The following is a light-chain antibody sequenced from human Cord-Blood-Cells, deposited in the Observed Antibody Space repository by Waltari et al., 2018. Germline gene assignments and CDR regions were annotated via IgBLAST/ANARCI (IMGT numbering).Light chain of an antibody. CDR2: AAS. J-gene: IGKJ2*01. Sequence: DIQMTQSPSSLSASVGDRVTITCRASQSISSYLNWYQQRPGKAPKLLIYAASSLQSGVPSRFSGSGSGTDFTLTISSLQPEYFATYYCQQSYSTPVHFGQGTKLEIK. CDR3: QQSYSTPVH. V-gene: IGKV1-39*01. CDR1: QSISSY.